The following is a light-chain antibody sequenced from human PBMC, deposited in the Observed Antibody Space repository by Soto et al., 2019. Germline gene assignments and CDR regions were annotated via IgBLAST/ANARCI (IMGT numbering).Light chain of an antibody. Sequence: QSVLTQPASVSGSPGQSITISCTGTSSDFGGYNYVSWYQQHPVKAPKLMIYDVTNRPSGVSDRFSGSKSGNTASLTISGLQAEVEADYYCSSYTSSSTPYVFGTGTKVTVL. CDR2: DVT. J-gene: IGLJ1*01. CDR3: SSYTSSSTPYV. V-gene: IGLV2-14*01. CDR1: SSDFGGYNY.